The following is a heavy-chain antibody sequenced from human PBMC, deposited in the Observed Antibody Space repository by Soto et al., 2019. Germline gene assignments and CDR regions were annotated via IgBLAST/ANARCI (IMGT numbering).Heavy chain of an antibody. D-gene: IGHD2-2*01. V-gene: IGHV3-7*04. CDR2: IKQDGSEK. Sequence: EVQLVESGGGLVQPGGSLRLSCAASGFTFSSYWMSWVRQAPGKGLEWVANIKQDGSEKYYVDSVKGRFTISRDNAKNSLYLQMNSLRAEDTAVYYCARDLCSTSCYRYYYGMDVWGQGTTVTVSS. J-gene: IGHJ6*02. CDR1: GFTFSSYW. CDR3: ARDLCSTSCYRYYYGMDV.